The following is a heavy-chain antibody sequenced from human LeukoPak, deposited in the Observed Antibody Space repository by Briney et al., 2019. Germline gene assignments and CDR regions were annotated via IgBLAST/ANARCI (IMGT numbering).Heavy chain of an antibody. V-gene: IGHV1-18*01. J-gene: IGHJ4*02. CDR1: GYTFTSYG. Sequence: ASVKVSCKASGYTFTSYGISWVRQAPGQGLEWMGWISAYNGNTNYAQKLQGRVTMTEDTSTDTAYMELSSLRSEDTAVYYCAAVVLRSSDYFDYWGQGTLVTVSS. CDR2: ISAYNGNT. D-gene: IGHD3-3*01. CDR3: AAVVLRSSDYFDY.